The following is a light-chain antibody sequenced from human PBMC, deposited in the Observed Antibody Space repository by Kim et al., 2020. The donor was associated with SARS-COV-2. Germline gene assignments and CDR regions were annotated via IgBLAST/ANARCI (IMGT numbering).Light chain of an antibody. CDR1: QDISNY. V-gene: IGKV1-33*01. Sequence: SASIGDRVTITGQASQDISNYLTWHQQKPGKAPKVLIYDASTLETGVPSRFSGGGSGTDFTFTIASLQPEDVATYYCQQYDNLPLTFGVGTKLEI. CDR3: QQYDNLPLT. J-gene: IGKJ4*01. CDR2: DAS.